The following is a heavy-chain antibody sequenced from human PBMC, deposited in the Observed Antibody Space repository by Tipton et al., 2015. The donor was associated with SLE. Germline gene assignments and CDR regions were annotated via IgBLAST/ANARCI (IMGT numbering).Heavy chain of an antibody. CDR3: ARAVAGNSEYFDY. CDR1: GGSISRGTYY. CDR2: IYNSGGT. V-gene: IGHV4-31*03. J-gene: IGHJ4*01. Sequence: TLSLTCIVSGGSISRGTYYWSWIRHHPRKGPEWIGYIYNSGGTYYNPSLKSRVTISIDTSRNQFSLNLNSVTAADTALYYCARAVAGNSEYFDYWGHGTLVIVSS. D-gene: IGHD6-19*01.